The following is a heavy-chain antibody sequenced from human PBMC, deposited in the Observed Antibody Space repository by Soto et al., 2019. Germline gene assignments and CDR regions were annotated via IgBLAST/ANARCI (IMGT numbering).Heavy chain of an antibody. CDR3: ARMLGGDQGEEYFAL. V-gene: IGHV3-21*01. CDR2: ISSSSSYI. CDR1: GFTFSSYS. D-gene: IGHD3-10*01. J-gene: IGHJ2*01. Sequence: EVQLVESGGGLVKPGGSLRLSCAASGFTFSSYSMNWVRQAPGKGLEWVSSISSSSSYIYYADSVKGRFTISRDNAKITRYLQRNRLRAEDTAVQSCARMLGGDQGEEYFALWGRGTLVAVSS.